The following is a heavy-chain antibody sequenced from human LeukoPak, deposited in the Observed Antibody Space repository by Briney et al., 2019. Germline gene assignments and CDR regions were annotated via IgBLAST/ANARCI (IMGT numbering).Heavy chain of an antibody. Sequence: SETLPLTCAVYGGSFSGYYWSWIRQPPGEGLEWIGEINHSGSTNYNPSLKSRVTISVDTSKNQFSLKLSSVTAADTAVYYCASHRGGWYFGYFQHWGQGTLVTVSS. D-gene: IGHD6-19*01. CDR1: GGSFSGYY. CDR2: INHSGST. V-gene: IGHV4-34*01. J-gene: IGHJ1*01. CDR3: ASHRGGWYFGYFQH.